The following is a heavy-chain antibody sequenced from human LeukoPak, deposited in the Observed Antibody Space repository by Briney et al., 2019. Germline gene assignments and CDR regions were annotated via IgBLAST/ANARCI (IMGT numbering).Heavy chain of an antibody. V-gene: IGHV3-33*01. CDR2: IWYDGSNK. CDR3: ARGYCSSTTCYFFDY. Sequence: PGGSLRLSCAASGLTFSSDGMHWVRQAPGKGLEWVAVIWYDGSNKYYADSVKGRFTISRDNSKNTLYLQMNSLRAEDAAVYYCARGYCSSTTCYFFDYWGQGTLVTVSS. CDR1: GLTFSSDG. J-gene: IGHJ4*02. D-gene: IGHD2-2*01.